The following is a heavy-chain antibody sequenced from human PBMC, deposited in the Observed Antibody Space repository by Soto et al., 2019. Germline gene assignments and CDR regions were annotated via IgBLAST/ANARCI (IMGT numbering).Heavy chain of an antibody. J-gene: IGHJ6*02. Sequence: EVQLVESGGGLVQPGGSLRLSCAASGFTFSSYWMSWVRQAPVKGLEWVGNIKQDGSEKNYVDFMGGRFTISRDNAENSLYLQMNSLRAEDTAVYYCARIASAGRGWDVWGQGTTVVVSS. V-gene: IGHV3-7*01. D-gene: IGHD6-13*01. CDR2: IKQDGSEK. CDR3: ARIASAGRGWDV. CDR1: GFTFSSYW.